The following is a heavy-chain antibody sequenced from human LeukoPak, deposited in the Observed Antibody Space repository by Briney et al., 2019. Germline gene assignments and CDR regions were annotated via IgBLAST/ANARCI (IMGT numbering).Heavy chain of an antibody. D-gene: IGHD5-18*01. J-gene: IGHJ6*03. V-gene: IGHV4-59*08. CDR1: GGSIISYC. CDR2: IYYSGST. Sequence: SETLSHTCTVSGGSIISYCWSWIRQPPGKGLEWIGYIYYSGSTNYNPSLKSRVTISVDTSKNQSSLKLSSVTAADTAVYYCARQMDTAMVTGHYYYYMDVWGKGTMVTVSS. CDR3: ARQMDTAMVTGHYYYYMDV.